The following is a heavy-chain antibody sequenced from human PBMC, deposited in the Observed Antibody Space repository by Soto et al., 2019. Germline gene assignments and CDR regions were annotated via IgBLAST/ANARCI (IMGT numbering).Heavy chain of an antibody. V-gene: IGHV3-23*01. CDR2: ISGSGGST. D-gene: IGHD6-19*01. Sequence: EVQPLESGGGLVQPGGSLRLSCAASGFTFSSYAMSWVRQAPGKGLEWVSAISGSGGSTYYADSVKGRLTISRDNSKNTLYLQMNSLRAEATAVYYCAKRRSGWYGEGGYYFDYWGQGTLVTVSS. CDR1: GFTFSSYA. CDR3: AKRRSGWYGEGGYYFDY. J-gene: IGHJ4*02.